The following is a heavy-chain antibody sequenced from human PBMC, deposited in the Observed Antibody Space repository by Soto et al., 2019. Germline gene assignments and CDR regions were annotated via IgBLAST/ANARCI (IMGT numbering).Heavy chain of an antibody. D-gene: IGHD6-19*01. J-gene: IGHJ4*02. V-gene: IGHV3-30*04. CDR3: AAPHQWYSSGWSSLNY. Sequence: QVQLVESGGGVVQPGRSLRLSCAASGFTFSSYAMHWVRQAPGKGLEWVAVISYDGSNKYYADSVKGRFTISRDNSKNTLYLQMNSLRAEDTAVYYCAAPHQWYSSGWSSLNYWGQGTLVTVSS. CDR1: GFTFSSYA. CDR2: ISYDGSNK.